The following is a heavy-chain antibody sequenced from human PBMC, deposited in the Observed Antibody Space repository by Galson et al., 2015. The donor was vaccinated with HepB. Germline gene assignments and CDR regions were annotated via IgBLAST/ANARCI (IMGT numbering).Heavy chain of an antibody. CDR2: IIPILGIA. D-gene: IGHD7-27*01. Sequence: SVKVSCKASGGTFSSYTISWVRQAPGQGLEWMGRIIPILGIANYAQKFQGRVTITADKSTSTAYMELSSLRSEDTAVYYCARVSNWGWEIDYWGQGTLVTVSS. J-gene: IGHJ4*02. CDR1: GGTFSSYT. V-gene: IGHV1-69*02. CDR3: ARVSNWGWEIDY.